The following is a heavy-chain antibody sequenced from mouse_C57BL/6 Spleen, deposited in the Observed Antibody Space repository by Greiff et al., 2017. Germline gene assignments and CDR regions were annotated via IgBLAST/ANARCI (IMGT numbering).Heavy chain of an antibody. V-gene: IGHV5-16*01. D-gene: IGHD1-1*01. CDR3: AREGDGSSLFDY. CDR1: GFTFSDYY. J-gene: IGHJ2*01. CDR2: INYDGSST. Sequence: EVKLMESEGGLVQPGSSMKLSCTASGFTFSDYYMAWVRQVPEKGLEWVANINYDGSSTYYLDSLKSRFIISRDNAKNILYLQMSSLKSEDTATYYCAREGDGSSLFDYRGQGTTLTVSS.